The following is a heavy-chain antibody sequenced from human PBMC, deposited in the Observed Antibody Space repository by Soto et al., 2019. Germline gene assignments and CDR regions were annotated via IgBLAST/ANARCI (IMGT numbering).Heavy chain of an antibody. V-gene: IGHV1-18*01. CDR3: ARVPLRGSGINGFQP. D-gene: IGHD1-26*01. CDR2: ISADDGHT. CDR1: GFTFTSYG. Sequence: QPQLVQSGPDVKKPGASVNVSCKASGFTFTSYGITWVRQAPGQGLEWMGWISADDGHTNFAQKVQGRITMATDTSTTTAYMELKSLTSGDSAVYYCARVPLRGSGINGFQPWGQGTLVTVSA. J-gene: IGHJ5*02.